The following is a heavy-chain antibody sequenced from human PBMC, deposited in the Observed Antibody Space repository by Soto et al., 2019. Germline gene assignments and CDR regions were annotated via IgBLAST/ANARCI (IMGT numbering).Heavy chain of an antibody. CDR2: IWYDGSNK. Sequence: GGSLRLSCAASGFTFSSYGMHWVRQAPGKGLEWVAVIWYDGSNKYYADSVKGRFTISRDNSKNTLYLQMNSLRAEDTAVYYCAREGPVDTAMVPDYWGQGTQVTVSS. J-gene: IGHJ4*02. CDR1: GFTFSSYG. V-gene: IGHV3-33*01. D-gene: IGHD5-18*01. CDR3: AREGPVDTAMVPDY.